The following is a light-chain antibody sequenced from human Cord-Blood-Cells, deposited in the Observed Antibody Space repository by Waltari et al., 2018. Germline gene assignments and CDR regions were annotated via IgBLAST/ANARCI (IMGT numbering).Light chain of an antibody. Sequence: DIQMTQSPSTLSASVGDRVTITCRASQSISSWLAWYQQKPGKAPKLLIYKASSLESGVPSRFSGSGSGTEFTLTISSLQPDDFATYYCRQYNSYSNTFGGGTKVEIK. CDR1: QSISSW. CDR2: KAS. V-gene: IGKV1-5*03. J-gene: IGKJ4*01. CDR3: RQYNSYSNT.